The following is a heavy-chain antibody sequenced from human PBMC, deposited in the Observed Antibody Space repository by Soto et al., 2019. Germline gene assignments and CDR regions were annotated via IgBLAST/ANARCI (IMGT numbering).Heavy chain of an antibody. CDR1: GGTFSSYA. V-gene: IGHV1-69*13. CDR2: IIPIFGTA. Sequence: SVKVSCKASGGTFSSYAISWVRQAPGQGLEWMGGIIPIFGTANYAQKFQGRVTITADESTSTAYMELSSLRSEDTAVYYCARGPYYYDSSGYYYFDYWGQGTLGTVSS. D-gene: IGHD3-22*01. J-gene: IGHJ4*02. CDR3: ARGPYYYDSSGYYYFDY.